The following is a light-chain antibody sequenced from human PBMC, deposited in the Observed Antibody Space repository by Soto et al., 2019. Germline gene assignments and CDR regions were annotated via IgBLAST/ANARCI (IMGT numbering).Light chain of an antibody. V-gene: IGKV1-12*01. CDR3: QQAKSFPYT. CDR1: QDLNGW. J-gene: IGKJ2*01. Sequence: DIPMTQSPSSLSASIGDRVTITCRASQDLNGWLAWYQQKPGKAPRLLIYGASSLHSGVPSRFSGSASGTDFTLTISSLQPEDFASYYCQQAKSFPYTFGQGTKLEIK. CDR2: GAS.